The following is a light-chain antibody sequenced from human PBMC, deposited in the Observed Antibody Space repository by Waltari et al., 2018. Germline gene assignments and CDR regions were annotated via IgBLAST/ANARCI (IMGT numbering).Light chain of an antibody. Sequence: SSELTQEPAVSVALGQTVTITCQGDSLRKYYAGWYQQKPGQAPLLVIYGRYTRPSGITDRFSASSSGDTASLTITGTQAEDEADYYCNSRDISAKHHVLFGGGTKLTVL. CDR2: GRY. V-gene: IGLV3-19*01. CDR1: SLRKYY. J-gene: IGLJ2*01. CDR3: NSRDISAKHHVL.